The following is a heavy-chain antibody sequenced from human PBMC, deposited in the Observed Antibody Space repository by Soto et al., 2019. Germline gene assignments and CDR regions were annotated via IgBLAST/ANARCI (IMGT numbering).Heavy chain of an antibody. CDR2: INPDGSRT. CDR1: GFIFSSYW. CDR3: ARVKLGSYDWFDP. V-gene: IGHV3-74*01. J-gene: IGHJ5*02. D-gene: IGHD3-16*01. Sequence: EVQLVESGGGLVPPGGSLRLSCAASGFIFSSYWMHWVRQAPGKGLAWVSRINPDGSRTTYVDSVTGRFTISRDNAKNTVFLQMNSLRAEDTAVYYCARVKLGSYDWFDPWGQGILVTVSS.